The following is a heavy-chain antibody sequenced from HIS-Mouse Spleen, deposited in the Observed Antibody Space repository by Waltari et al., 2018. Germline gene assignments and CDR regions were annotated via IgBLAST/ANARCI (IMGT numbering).Heavy chain of an antibody. D-gene: IGHD6-13*01. CDR2: IYYSGST. CDR3: AREIPYSSSWYDWYFDL. Sequence: QLQLQESGPGLVKPSETLSLTCPVSAGSISSSSYYWCWIRQPPGKGLEWIGSIYYSGSTYYNPSLKSRVTISVDTSKNQFSLKLSSVTAADTAVYYCAREIPYSSSWYDWYFDLWGRGTLVTVSS. J-gene: IGHJ2*01. V-gene: IGHV4-39*07. CDR1: AGSISSSSYY.